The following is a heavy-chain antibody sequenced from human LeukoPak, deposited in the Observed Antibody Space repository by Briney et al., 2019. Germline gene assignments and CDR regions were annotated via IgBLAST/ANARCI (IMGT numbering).Heavy chain of an antibody. CDR2: INGDGSTT. D-gene: IGHD6-13*01. J-gene: IGHJ5*02. Sequence: GGSLRLSCTASGFTFSTYWINWVRQSPGKGLVWVALINGDGSTTTHADSAKGRFTISRDNSKNTLYLQMNSLRAEDTAVYYCAKDLAAAGTFSWGQGTLVTVSS. V-gene: IGHV3-74*03. CDR1: GFTFSTYW. CDR3: AKDLAAAGTFS.